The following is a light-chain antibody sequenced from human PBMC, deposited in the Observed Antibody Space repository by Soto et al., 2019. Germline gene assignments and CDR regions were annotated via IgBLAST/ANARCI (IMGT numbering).Light chain of an antibody. CDR2: DVS. CDR1: SSDVGGYYF. Sequence: QSVLTQPASVSGTPGQSITISCTGTSSDVGGYYFVSWYQQLPGKAPKLIIYDVSNRPSGVSNRFSASKSGNTASLTISGLQAEDEADYYCNSYIDSSSKVLFGGGTKLTVL. CDR3: NSYIDSSSKVL. V-gene: IGLV2-14*03. J-gene: IGLJ2*01.